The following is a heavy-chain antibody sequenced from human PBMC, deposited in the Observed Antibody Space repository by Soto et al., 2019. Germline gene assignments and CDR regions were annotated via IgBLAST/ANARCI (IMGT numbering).Heavy chain of an antibody. J-gene: IGHJ4*02. CDR2: ISANDVGT. Sequence: GGSLRLSCAASGFTFSSYAMSWVRQAPGKGLEWVSAISANDVGTYYAESVKTRFTISTDQSRNTVYLQMDSLRADDTAIYYCAKAKNDYNWDNRPPFDYWGQGTLVTVSS. CDR3: AKAKNDYNWDNRPPFDY. D-gene: IGHD1-20*01. CDR1: GFTFSSYA. V-gene: IGHV3-23*01.